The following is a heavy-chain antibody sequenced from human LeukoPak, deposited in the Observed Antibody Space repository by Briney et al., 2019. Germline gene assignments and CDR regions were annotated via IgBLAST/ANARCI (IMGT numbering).Heavy chain of an antibody. Sequence: ASVKVSCKASGYTFTSYYMHWVRQAPGQGLEWMGIINPSGGSTSYAQKFQGRVTITADESTSTAYMELSSLRSEDTAVYYCARGNLGGRGYYYGMDVWGQGTTVTVSS. J-gene: IGHJ6*02. CDR1: GYTFTSYY. CDR3: ARGNLGGRGYYYGMDV. V-gene: IGHV1-46*01. CDR2: INPSGGST.